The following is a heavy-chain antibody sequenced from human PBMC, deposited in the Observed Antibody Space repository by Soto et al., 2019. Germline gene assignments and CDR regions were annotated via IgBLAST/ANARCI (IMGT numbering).Heavy chain of an antibody. V-gene: IGHV3-48*01. CDR2: ISSSSSTI. CDR3: ASRSGSSTSRNWFDP. D-gene: IGHD2-2*01. CDR1: GFTFSGYS. J-gene: IGHJ5*02. Sequence: GGSLRLSCTASGFTFSGYSMNWVRQAPGKGLEWVSYISSSSSTINYTDSVKGRFTISRDNAKNSLFLQMNSLRAEDTAVYYCASRSGSSTSRNWFDPWGQGTLVTVSS.